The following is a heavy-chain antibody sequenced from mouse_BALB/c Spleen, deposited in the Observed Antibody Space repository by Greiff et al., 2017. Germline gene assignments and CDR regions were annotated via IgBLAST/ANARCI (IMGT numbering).Heavy chain of an antibody. CDR2: IRLKSNNYAT. Sequence: EVQLQESGGGLVQPGGSMKLSCVASGFTFSNYWMNWVRQSPEKGLEWVAEIRLKSNNYATHYAESVKGRFTISRDDSKSSVYLQMNNLRAEDTGIYYCTLYGSSYYYYAMDYWGQGTSVTVSS. V-gene: IGHV6-6*02. D-gene: IGHD1-1*01. J-gene: IGHJ4*01. CDR1: GFTFSNYW. CDR3: TLYGSSYYYYAMDY.